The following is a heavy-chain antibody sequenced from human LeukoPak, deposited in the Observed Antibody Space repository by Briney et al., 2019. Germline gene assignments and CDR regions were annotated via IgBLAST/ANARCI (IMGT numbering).Heavy chain of an antibody. CDR1: GFTFRSYG. Sequence: SGGSLRLSCAASGFTFRSYGTHWVRQAPGKGLEWVAYTRDDGSKNWYGDSVKGRFTISRDNPKNTLYLQMKSLRGEDTAVYYCMNGDCRGGRGSSGAYWGQGTLVTVSS. V-gene: IGHV3-30*02. CDR3: MNGDCRGGRGSSGAY. CDR2: TRDDGSKN. D-gene: IGHD2-15*01. J-gene: IGHJ4*02.